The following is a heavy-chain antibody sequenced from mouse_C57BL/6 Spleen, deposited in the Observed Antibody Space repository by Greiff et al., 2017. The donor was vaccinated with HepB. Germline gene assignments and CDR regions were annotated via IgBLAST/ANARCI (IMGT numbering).Heavy chain of an antibody. Sequence: EVRLVESGGGLVKPGGSLKLSCAASGFTFSDYGMHWVRQAPEKGLEWVAYISSGSSTIYYADTVKGRFTISRDKAKNTLFLQMTSLRSEDTAMYYCARTDYHYFGYWGQGTTLTVSS. CDR1: GFTFSDYG. CDR2: ISSGSSTI. D-gene: IGHD2-4*01. V-gene: IGHV5-17*01. CDR3: ARTDYHYFGY. J-gene: IGHJ2*01.